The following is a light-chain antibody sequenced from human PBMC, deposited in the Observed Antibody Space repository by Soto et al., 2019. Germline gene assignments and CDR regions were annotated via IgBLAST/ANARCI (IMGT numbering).Light chain of an antibody. CDR3: SSYTGGSTLVV. V-gene: IGLV2-14*01. Sequence: QSALTQPASVSGSPGQSITISCTGSSSDVGAYNYVSWYQQHPGKAPRLMIYEVTNRPPGVSNRFSGSKSGNTASLTISGLRAEDEADYYCSSYTGGSTLVVFGGGTKLTVL. J-gene: IGLJ2*01. CDR2: EVT. CDR1: SSDVGAYNY.